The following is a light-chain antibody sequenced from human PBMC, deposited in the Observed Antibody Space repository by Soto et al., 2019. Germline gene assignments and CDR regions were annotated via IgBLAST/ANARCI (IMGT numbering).Light chain of an antibody. CDR3: NSYTGSSPLYV. V-gene: IGLV2-14*01. Sequence: QSVLTQPASVSGSPRQSITISCTGTSSDVGKYNYVSWYQHHPGKATTLIIYEVSNRPSGVSNRFTGSKSGNTASLTISGLQAEDERDYYGNSYTGSSPLYVFGRGTKVTVL. J-gene: IGLJ1*01. CDR2: EVS. CDR1: SSDVGKYNY.